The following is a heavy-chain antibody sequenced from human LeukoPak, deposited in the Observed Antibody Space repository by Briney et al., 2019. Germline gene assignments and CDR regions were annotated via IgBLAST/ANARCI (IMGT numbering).Heavy chain of an antibody. J-gene: IGHJ4*02. CDR3: AKGRSTVTSLWYFDY. CDR2: IWYDGSNK. D-gene: IGHD4-17*01. CDR1: GFTFSSYG. V-gene: IGHV3-33*06. Sequence: GGSLRLSCAASGFTFSSYGMHWVRQAPGKGLEWVAVIWYDGSNKYYADSVKGRFTISRDNSKNTLYLQMNSLRAEDTAVYYYAKGRSTVTSLWYFDYWGQGTLVTVSS.